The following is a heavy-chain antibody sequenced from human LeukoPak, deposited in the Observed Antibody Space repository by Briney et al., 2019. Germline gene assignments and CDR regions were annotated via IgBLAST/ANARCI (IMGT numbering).Heavy chain of an antibody. CDR2: ISSDSSFT. CDR1: GFTFNDNSY. D-gene: IGHD3-3*01. J-gene: IGHJ4*02. CDR3: ARERRSGSKYFDY. Sequence: GGSLRLSCAASGFTFNDNSYMGWIRPAPGKGLEWVSYISSDSSFTTYADSVRGRFTISRDNTNNSLYLQMYNLGAEDTAVYFCARERRSGSKYFDYWGQGTLVTVSS. V-gene: IGHV3-11*05.